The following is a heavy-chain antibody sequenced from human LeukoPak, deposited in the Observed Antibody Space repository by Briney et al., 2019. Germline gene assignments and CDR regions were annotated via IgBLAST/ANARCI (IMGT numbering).Heavy chain of an antibody. D-gene: IGHD2-2*01. CDR1: GFTFDDYA. V-gene: IGHV3-23*01. CDR2: ISGSGGST. J-gene: IGHJ4*02. CDR3: ALAVGYCSSTSCDDY. Sequence: GGSLRLSCAASGFTFDDYAMHWVRHAPGKGLEWVSAISGSGGSTYYADSVKGRFTISRDNSKNTLYLQMNSLRAEDTAVYYCALAVGYCSSTSCDDYWGQGTLVTVSS.